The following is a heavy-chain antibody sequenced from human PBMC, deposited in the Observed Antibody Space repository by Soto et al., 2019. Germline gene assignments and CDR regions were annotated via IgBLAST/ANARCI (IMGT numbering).Heavy chain of an antibody. CDR3: PGVVYNFGVGYNTSGMEV. J-gene: IGHJ6*02. Sequence: QVRLVQSGAEVKKPGSSVKVSCEASGGTFSSYAVTWVRQAPGQGLEWMGGIIPIVTTPNYAQKFQGRLTISADKPRRTYYGEWGSLRSKDRAVYYGPGVVYNFGVGYNTSGMEVWGQGTRVIVS. CDR2: IIPIVTTP. V-gene: IGHV1-69*06. D-gene: IGHD1-1*01. CDR1: GGTFSSYA.